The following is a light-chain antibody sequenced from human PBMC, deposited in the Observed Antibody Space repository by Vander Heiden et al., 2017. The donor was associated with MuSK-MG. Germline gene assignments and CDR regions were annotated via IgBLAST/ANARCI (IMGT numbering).Light chain of an antibody. CDR1: QGIRNN. J-gene: IGKJ4*01. CDR2: AAS. CDR3: RQDYNYPPT. Sequence: AIQMTQSPSSLSASVGDRVTITCRASQGIRNNLGWYQQKPGKAPKLLIYAASSLQSGVPSRFSGSGSGTDFTLTISSLQPEDFATYYCRQDYNYPPTFGGGTKVEIK. V-gene: IGKV1-6*01.